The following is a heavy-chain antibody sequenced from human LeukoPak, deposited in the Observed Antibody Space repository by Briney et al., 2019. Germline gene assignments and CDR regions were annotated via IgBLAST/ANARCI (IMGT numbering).Heavy chain of an antibody. J-gene: IGHJ4*02. CDR1: GFTFSSYA. D-gene: IGHD3-10*01. Sequence: GGSLRLSCAASGFTFSSYAMSWVRQAPGKGLEWVSAISGSGGSTYYADSVKGRFTISRDNSKNTLYLQMNSLRAEDTAVYYCAKDEIITMVRGCIDYRGQGTLVTVSS. CDR2: ISGSGGST. CDR3: AKDEIITMVRGCIDY. V-gene: IGHV3-23*01.